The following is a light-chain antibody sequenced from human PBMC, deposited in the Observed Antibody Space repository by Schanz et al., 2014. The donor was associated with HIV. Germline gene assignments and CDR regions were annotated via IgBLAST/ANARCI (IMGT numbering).Light chain of an antibody. CDR3: QKYDSAPHT. CDR1: QAISNY. J-gene: IGKJ2*01. V-gene: IGKV1-27*01. CDR2: AAS. Sequence: DIQMTQSPSSLSAGVGDRVTITCRASQAISNYLAWYQQTPGKVPKLLIYAASTLQSGVPSRFSGSGSGTDFTLTISSLQPEDVASYYCQKYDSAPHTFGLGTKLEIK.